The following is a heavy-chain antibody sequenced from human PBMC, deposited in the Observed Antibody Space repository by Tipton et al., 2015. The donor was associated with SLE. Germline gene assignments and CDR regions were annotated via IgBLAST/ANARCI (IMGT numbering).Heavy chain of an antibody. Sequence: TLSLTCTVSGGSISSSSYYWGWIRQPPGKGLEWIGYIYYSGSTYYNPSLKSRVTISVDTSKNQFSLKLSSVTAADTAVYYCARDRIAAAGPDWFDPWGQGTLVTVSS. J-gene: IGHJ5*02. CDR3: ARDRIAAAGPDWFDP. CDR2: IYYSGST. CDR1: GGSISSSSYY. D-gene: IGHD6-13*01. V-gene: IGHV4-31*03.